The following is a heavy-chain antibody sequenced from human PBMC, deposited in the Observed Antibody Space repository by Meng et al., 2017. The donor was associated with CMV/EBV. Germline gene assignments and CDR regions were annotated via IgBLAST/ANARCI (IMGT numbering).Heavy chain of an antibody. Sequence: ASVKVSCKASGYTFTSYGISWVRQAPGQGLEWMGWISAYNGNTNYAQKLQGRVTMTTDTSTSTAYMELRSLRSDDTAVYYCARDSAEVTIAVAGRVSFDYWGQGTLVTVSS. D-gene: IGHD6-19*01. J-gene: IGHJ4*02. CDR1: GYTFTSYG. V-gene: IGHV1-18*01. CDR3: ARDSAEVTIAVAGRVSFDY. CDR2: ISAYNGNT.